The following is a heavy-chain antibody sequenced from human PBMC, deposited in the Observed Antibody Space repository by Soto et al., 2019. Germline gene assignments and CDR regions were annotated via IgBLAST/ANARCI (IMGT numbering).Heavy chain of an antibody. J-gene: IGHJ6*01. V-gene: IGHV5-51*01. CDR2: TYPGDSNI. CDR3: PRLLGSPDYYYGFDV. CDR1: GYSFTGNW. D-gene: IGHD6-13*01. Sequence: PEESVTISCKVSGYSFTGNWIVSVRQMPGKGLEWMAITYPGDSNIKYSPSFQGQVSISADKSINTAYLQWSSLRASDTAIYYCPRLLGSPDYYYGFDVWGQGTTVTVSS.